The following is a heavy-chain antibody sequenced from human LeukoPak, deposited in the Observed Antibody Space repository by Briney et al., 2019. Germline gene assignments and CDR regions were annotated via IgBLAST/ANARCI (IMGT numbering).Heavy chain of an antibody. CDR1: GYSINSGYF. V-gene: IGHV4-38-2*02. Sequence: SETLSLTCTVSGYSINSGYFWGWVRQPPRKGPEWIGSIFHTGDVYYNPSLRSRVTLSIDTSRNQVSLKVTSVTAADTALYYCARVVASTSIDSWVQGILVTVSS. D-gene: IGHD2-15*01. J-gene: IGHJ4*02. CDR3: ARVVASTSIDS. CDR2: IFHTGDV.